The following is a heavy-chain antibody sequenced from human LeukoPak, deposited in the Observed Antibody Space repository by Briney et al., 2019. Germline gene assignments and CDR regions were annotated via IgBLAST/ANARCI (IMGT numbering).Heavy chain of an antibody. Sequence: PGGSLRLSCAASGFTFRTYSMNWVGQAPGRGLECVSYISGSIDYIYYAASVKGRFTTSRHNAKNSLYLQMNSLRDEDTAVYYCAGGSGSYFPDYWGQGTLVTVSS. D-gene: IGHD3-10*01. V-gene: IGHV3-21*01. CDR2: ISGSIDYI. CDR3: AGGSGSYFPDY. J-gene: IGHJ4*02. CDR1: GFTFRTYS.